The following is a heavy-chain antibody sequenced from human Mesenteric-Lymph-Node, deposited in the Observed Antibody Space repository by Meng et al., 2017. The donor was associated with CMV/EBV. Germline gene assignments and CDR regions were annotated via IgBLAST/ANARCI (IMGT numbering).Heavy chain of an antibody. CDR1: GFTFSSYT. D-gene: IGHD3-16*02. V-gene: IGHV3-21*04. Sequence: GGSLRLSCAASGFTFSSYTMNWVRQAPGKGLEWVSSISGSSSYIYYADSVKGRFTISRDNAKNSVYLQMNSLRAEDTAVYHCARHRDPLLSSPFDFWGQGTLVTVSS. CDR3: ARHRDPLLSSPFDF. CDR2: ISGSSSYI. J-gene: IGHJ4*02.